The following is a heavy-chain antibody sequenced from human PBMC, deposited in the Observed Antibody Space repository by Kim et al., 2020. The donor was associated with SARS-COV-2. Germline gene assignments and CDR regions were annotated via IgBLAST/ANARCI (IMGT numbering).Heavy chain of an antibody. V-gene: IGHV1-46*01. D-gene: IGHD3-3*01. CDR2: INPSGGST. CDR1: GYTFTSYY. CDR3: ARDGSITIFGVVPPGGYYYYDMDV. Sequence: ASVKVSCKASGYTFTSYYMHWVRQAPGQGLEWMGIINPSGGSTSYAQKFQGRVTMTRDTSTSTVYMELNSLRSEDTAVYYCARDGSITIFGVVPPGGYYYYDMDVWGQGTTVTVSS. J-gene: IGHJ6*02.